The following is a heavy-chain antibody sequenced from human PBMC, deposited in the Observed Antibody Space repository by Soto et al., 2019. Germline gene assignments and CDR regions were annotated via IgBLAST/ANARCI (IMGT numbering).Heavy chain of an antibody. D-gene: IGHD3-10*01. CDR3: ARDGSNWFDS. J-gene: IGHJ5*01. CDR2: TYYRSKWYN. V-gene: IGHV6-1*01. Sequence: SQTLSLTCVISGDSVSSNSAAWNWIRQSPSRGLEWLGRTYYRSKWYNDYAVSVKSRITVKPDTSKNQFSLQLDSVTPEDTAVYYCARDGSNWFDSWGQGTLVTVSS. CDR1: GDSVSSNSAA.